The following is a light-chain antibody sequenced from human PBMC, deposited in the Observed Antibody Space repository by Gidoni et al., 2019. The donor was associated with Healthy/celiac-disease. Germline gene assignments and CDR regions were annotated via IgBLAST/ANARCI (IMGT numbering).Light chain of an antibody. V-gene: IGLV4-60*02. CDR2: LEGSGSY. Sequence: QPVLTPSSSASASLGSSVKLTCTLSSGHSSYIIAWHQQQPGKAPRYLMKLEGSGSYNKGSGVPDRFSGSSSGADRYLTISNLQFEDEADYYCETWDSNTHVFGTGTKVTVL. CDR3: ETWDSNTHV. J-gene: IGLJ1*01. CDR1: SGHSSYI.